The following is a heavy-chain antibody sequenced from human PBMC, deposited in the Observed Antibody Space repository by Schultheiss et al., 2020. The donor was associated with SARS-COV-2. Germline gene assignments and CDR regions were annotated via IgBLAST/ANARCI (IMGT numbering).Heavy chain of an antibody. D-gene: IGHD5-12*01. CDR1: GFTFSSYW. J-gene: IGHJ5*02. Sequence: GGSLRLSCAASGFTFSSYWMHWVRQAPGKGLEWVSVIYSGGSTYYADSVKGRFTISRDNSKNTLYLQMNSLRAEDTAVYYCAKGGYSDYDFFQLDPWGQGTLVTVSS. CDR2: IYSGGST. V-gene: IGHV3-53*01. CDR3: AKGGYSDYDFFQLDP.